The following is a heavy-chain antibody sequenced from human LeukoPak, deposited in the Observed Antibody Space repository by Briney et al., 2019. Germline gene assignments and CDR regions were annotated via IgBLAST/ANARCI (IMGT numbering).Heavy chain of an antibody. D-gene: IGHD3-22*01. V-gene: IGHV4-4*07. CDR1: GGSISSYY. CDR2: IYTSGST. Sequence: SETLSLTCTVSGGSISSYYWSWIRQPAGKGLEWIGRIYTSGSTNYNPSLKSRVTMSVDTSQNQFSLKLSSVTAADTAVYYCARGDYDSSGYYLLDYWGQGTLVTVSS. J-gene: IGHJ4*02. CDR3: ARGDYDSSGYYLLDY.